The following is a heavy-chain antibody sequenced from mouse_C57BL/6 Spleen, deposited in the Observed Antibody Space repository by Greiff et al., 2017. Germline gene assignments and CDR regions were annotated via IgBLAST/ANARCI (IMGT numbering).Heavy chain of an antibody. J-gene: IGHJ2*01. CDR1: GYTFTSYW. CDR2: IHPNSGST. D-gene: IGHD1-1*01. V-gene: IGHV1-64*01. Sequence: QVQLQQPGAELVKPGASVKLSCKASGYTFTSYWMHWVKQRPGQGLEWIGMIHPNSGSTNYNEKFKSKATLTVDKSSSTAYMQLSSLTSEDSAVYYCASPYGSSSDYWGQGTTLTVSS. CDR3: ASPYGSSSDY.